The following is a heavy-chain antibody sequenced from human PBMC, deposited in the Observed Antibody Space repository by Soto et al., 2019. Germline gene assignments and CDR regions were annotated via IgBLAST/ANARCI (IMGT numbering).Heavy chain of an antibody. D-gene: IGHD3-10*01. CDR1: GGTFSSYA. Sequence: SVKVSWKASGGTFSSYAISWVRQAPGQGLEWMGGIIPIFGTANYAQKFQGRVTITADKSTSTAYMELSSLRSEDTAVYYCARIKGSYYTAFDYWGQGTPVTVSS. CDR3: ARIKGSYYTAFDY. CDR2: IIPIFGTA. J-gene: IGHJ4*02. V-gene: IGHV1-69*06.